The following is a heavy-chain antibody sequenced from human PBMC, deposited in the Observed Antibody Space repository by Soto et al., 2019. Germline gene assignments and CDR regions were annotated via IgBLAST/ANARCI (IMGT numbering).Heavy chain of an antibody. D-gene: IGHD6-19*01. V-gene: IGHV1-3*01. J-gene: IGHJ4*02. CDR1: GYTFTTYA. CDR2: INAGNGDT. CDR3: ARAGTPQYSSGWYVSKSEATFDY. Sequence: ASVKVSCKASGYTFTTYAIHWVRQAPGQRLEWMGWINAGNGDTMSSQKFQDRVTITRDTSTGTAYMELSSLRSEDTAVYYCARAGTPQYSSGWYVSKSEATFDYWGQGTLVTVSS.